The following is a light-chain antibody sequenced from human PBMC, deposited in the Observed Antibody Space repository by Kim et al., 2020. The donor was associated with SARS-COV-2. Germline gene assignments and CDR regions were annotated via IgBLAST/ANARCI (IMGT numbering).Light chain of an antibody. V-gene: IGLV1-44*01. Sequence: ELTQPPSASGTPGQRVTISCSGSSSNIGNNNVNWYQQLPGTAPKLLIYNNNQRPSGVPDRFSASKSGTSASLAISGLQSEDEGDYYCATWDDSLSGWVFGGGTQLTVL. CDR1: SSNIGNNN. CDR2: NNN. CDR3: ATWDDSLSGWV. J-gene: IGLJ3*02.